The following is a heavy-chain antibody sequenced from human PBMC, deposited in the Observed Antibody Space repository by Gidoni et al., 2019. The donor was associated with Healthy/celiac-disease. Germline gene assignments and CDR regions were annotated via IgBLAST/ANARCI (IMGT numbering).Heavy chain of an antibody. D-gene: IGHD2-2*01. CDR1: GFTFSSNA. CDR3: AKAQVVVVPAAMSDY. J-gene: IGHJ4*02. V-gene: IGHV3-23*01. Sequence: EVQLLESGGGLVQPGGSLRLSCAASGFTFSSNAMSWVAQAPGKGLEWVAASSGSGGSTYYEDSVKGRFTSSRDNSKNRLYRQMNSMRAEETAVYYCAKAQVVVVPAAMSDYWGKGTLVTVSS. CDR2: SSGSGGST.